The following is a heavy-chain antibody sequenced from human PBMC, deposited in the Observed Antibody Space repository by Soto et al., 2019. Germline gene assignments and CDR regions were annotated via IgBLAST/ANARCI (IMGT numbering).Heavy chain of an antibody. Sequence: EVQLVESGGGLVQPGGSLRLSCATSGFILSNCAMNWVRQAPGKGLEWVSYIRSSSSVIDYADSVKGRFTVSRDNARNSLYLQMSSLRAEDTAVYYCARDLSWGSNWSYYMDFWGKGTTVTVSS. CDR1: GFILSNCA. D-gene: IGHD7-27*01. V-gene: IGHV3-48*01. J-gene: IGHJ6*03. CDR2: IRSSSSVI. CDR3: ARDLSWGSNWSYYMDF.